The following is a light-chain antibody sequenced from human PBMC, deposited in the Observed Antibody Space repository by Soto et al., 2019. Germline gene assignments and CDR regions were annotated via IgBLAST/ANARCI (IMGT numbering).Light chain of an antibody. J-gene: IGKJ4*01. CDR3: QQYNNWPLT. CDR1: QTVSSN. V-gene: IGKV3-15*01. Sequence: EIVMTQSPATLSVSPGGRATLSCRASQTVSSNLAWYQQKPGQAPRLLIYGASTRATGIPARFSGSGSGTEFTLSISSLQSEDFAVYYCQQYNNWPLTFGGGTKVENK. CDR2: GAS.